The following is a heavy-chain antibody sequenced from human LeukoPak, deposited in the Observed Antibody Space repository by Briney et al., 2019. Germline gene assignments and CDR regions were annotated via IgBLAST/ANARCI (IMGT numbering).Heavy chain of an antibody. CDR2: IIPIFGTA. D-gene: IGHD5-24*01. CDR1: GGTFSSYA. J-gene: IGHJ6*02. V-gene: IGHV1-69*13. Sequence: GASVTVSCKASGGTFSSYAISWVRQAPGQGLEWMGGIIPIFGTANYAQKFQGRVTITADESTSTAYMELSSLRSEDTAVYYCASVYKHGMDVWGQGTTVTVSS. CDR3: ASVYKHGMDV.